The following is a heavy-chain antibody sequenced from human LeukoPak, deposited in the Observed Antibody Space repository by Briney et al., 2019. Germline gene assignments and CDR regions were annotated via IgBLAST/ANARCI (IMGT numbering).Heavy chain of an antibody. CDR1: GGSISSYY. CDR2: IYYSGST. CDR3: ARGEQQLAYGVHY. D-gene: IGHD6-13*01. Sequence: PSETLSLTCTVSGGSISSYYWSWIRQPPGKGLEWIGYIYYSGSTNYNPSFKSRVTISVDTSKNQFSLKLSSVTAADTAVYYCARGEQQLAYGVHYWGQGTLVTVSS. V-gene: IGHV4-59*08. J-gene: IGHJ4*02.